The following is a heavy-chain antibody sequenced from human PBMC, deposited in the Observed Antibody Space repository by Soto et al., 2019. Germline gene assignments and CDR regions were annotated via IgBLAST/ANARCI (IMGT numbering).Heavy chain of an antibody. J-gene: IGHJ4*02. CDR3: ARNDY. CDR2: INPNTGDT. V-gene: IGHV1-2*02. Sequence: QVQLVQSGAEVKKPGASVKVSCKASGYTFTDYYLHWVRQAPGHGLEWMGWINPNTGDTHSAQKLQCRVTTTHDTSIITAYMELSRLRSADTAVYYRARNDYCGQGTLVTVSS. CDR1: GYTFTDYY.